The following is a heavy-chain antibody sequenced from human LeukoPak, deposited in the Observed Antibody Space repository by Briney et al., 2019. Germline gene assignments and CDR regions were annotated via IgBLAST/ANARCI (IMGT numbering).Heavy chain of an antibody. CDR3: ARHVGSVVTPGEGYYYGMDV. V-gene: IGHV4-4*02. J-gene: IGHJ6*02. Sequence: SETLSLTCAVSGGSISSSNWWSWVRPHPGKGLEWIGYIYYSGSTNYNPSLKSRVTISVDTSKNQFSLKLSSVTAADTAVYYCARHVGSVVTPGEGYYYGMDVWGQGTTVTVSS. CDR1: GGSISSSNW. D-gene: IGHD4-23*01. CDR2: IYYSGST.